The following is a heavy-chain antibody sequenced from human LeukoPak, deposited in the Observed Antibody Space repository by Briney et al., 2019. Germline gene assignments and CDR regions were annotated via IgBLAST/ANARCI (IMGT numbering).Heavy chain of an antibody. V-gene: IGHV4-59*01. J-gene: IGHJ4*02. CDR2: IYYSGST. Sequence: PSETLPLTCTVSGGSISSYYWSWIRQPPGKGLEWIGYIYYSGSTNYNPSLKSRVTISVDTSKNQFSLKLSSVTAADTAVYYCARVDTAMVNTFDYWGQGTLVTVSS. CDR1: GGSISSYY. D-gene: IGHD5-18*01. CDR3: ARVDTAMVNTFDY.